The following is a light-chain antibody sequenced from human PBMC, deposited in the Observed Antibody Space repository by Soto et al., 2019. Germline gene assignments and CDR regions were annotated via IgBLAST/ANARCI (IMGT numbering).Light chain of an antibody. V-gene: IGKV3-15*01. CDR2: GAS. J-gene: IGKJ1*01. CDR3: QQYFRWPPWT. CDR1: QSVSTD. Sequence: EFLVTQSPATLSVSPGEGVTLSCRASQSVSTDLAWYQQKPGQAPRLLIYGASIRAIGVPDRFSGSGSGTDFTFTISSLQSEDSAIYYCQQYFRWPPWTFGQGTKVDIK.